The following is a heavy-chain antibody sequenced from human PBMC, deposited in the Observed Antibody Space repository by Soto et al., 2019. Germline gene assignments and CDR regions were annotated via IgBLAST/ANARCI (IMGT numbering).Heavy chain of an antibody. Sequence: LQTLRLTNTVAGGSIRGLGYYWSWIRQHPGKGLEWIGYIYYSGSTYYNPSLKSRLTISVDTSKNQFSLKLTSVTAADTAVYYCARAFDDSGAQFDYWGQGTLGTVSS. D-gene: IGHD4-17*01. V-gene: IGHV4-31*03. CDR1: GGSIRGLGYY. CDR2: IYYSGST. CDR3: ARAFDDSGAQFDY. J-gene: IGHJ4*02.